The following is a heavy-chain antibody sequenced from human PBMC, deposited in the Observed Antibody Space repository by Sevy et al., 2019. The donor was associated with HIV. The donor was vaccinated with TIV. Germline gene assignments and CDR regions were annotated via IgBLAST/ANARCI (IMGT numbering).Heavy chain of an antibody. CDR3: ARVGVSYCTDDCYHRFDY. CDR2: ISYDGRNK. J-gene: IGHJ4*02. V-gene: IGHV3-30*09. CDR1: GFTFSSYA. D-gene: IGHD2-21*02. Sequence: GGSQRLSCSASGFTFSSYALLWVRQAPGKGLEWVSLISYDGRNKYYSDSVKGRFAISRDESKTTLFLQMESLRTEDTAIYYCARVGVSYCTDDCYHRFDYWGRGTLVTVSS.